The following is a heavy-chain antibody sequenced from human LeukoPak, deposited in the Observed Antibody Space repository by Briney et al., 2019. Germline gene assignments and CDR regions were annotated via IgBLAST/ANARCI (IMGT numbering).Heavy chain of an antibody. D-gene: IGHD6-6*01. Sequence: GGSLRLSCAASGFTFSSYWMSWVRQAPGKGLEWVANIKQDGSEKYYVDSVKGRFTISGDNAKNSLYLQMNSLRAEDTAVYYCARDFRSKYSSSSNFDYWGQGTLVTVSS. CDR2: IKQDGSEK. J-gene: IGHJ4*02. CDR3: ARDFRSKYSSSSNFDY. V-gene: IGHV3-7*01. CDR1: GFTFSSYW.